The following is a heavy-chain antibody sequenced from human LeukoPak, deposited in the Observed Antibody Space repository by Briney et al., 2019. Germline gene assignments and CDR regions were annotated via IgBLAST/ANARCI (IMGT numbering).Heavy chain of an antibody. J-gene: IGHJ4*02. Sequence: ASVKVSCKASGYTFTSYRISWVRQAPGQGLERMGWISAYNGNTNYAQKLQGRVTMTTDTSTSTAYMELRSLRSDDTAVYYCARGPASQYSSSSFFDYWGQGTLVTVPS. CDR3: ARGPASQYSSSSFFDY. CDR2: ISAYNGNT. CDR1: GYTFTSYR. D-gene: IGHD6-6*01. V-gene: IGHV1-18*01.